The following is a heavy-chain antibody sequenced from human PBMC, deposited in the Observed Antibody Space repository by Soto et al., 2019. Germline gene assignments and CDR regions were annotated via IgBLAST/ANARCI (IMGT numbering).Heavy chain of an antibody. J-gene: IGHJ4*02. Sequence: VQLLQSGGGLVQPGGSLRLSCAASGFTFSSYAMSWVRQAPGKELEWVSTISGTGGSTYYPDSVKGRFTISRDNSKNTVYLQMNSLRAEDAAVYYCAKEMTSGYYLFDYWGQGTLVTVSS. CDR1: GFTFSSYA. D-gene: IGHD3-22*01. V-gene: IGHV3-23*01. CDR3: AKEMTSGYYLFDY. CDR2: ISGTGGST.